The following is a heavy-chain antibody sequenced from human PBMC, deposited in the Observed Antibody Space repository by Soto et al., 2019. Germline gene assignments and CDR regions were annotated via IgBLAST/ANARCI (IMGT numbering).Heavy chain of an antibody. Sequence: GGSLRLSCAASGFTFSYYAMHWVRQAPGKGLERVSFISYDGSNGYYADSMKGRFTISRDNSKNTLYLQMDSLRAEDTAVYYCARDSFGLDVWGQGTTVTVSS. CDR3: ARDSFGLDV. J-gene: IGHJ6*02. V-gene: IGHV3-30-3*01. CDR1: GFTFSYYA. CDR2: ISYDGSNG.